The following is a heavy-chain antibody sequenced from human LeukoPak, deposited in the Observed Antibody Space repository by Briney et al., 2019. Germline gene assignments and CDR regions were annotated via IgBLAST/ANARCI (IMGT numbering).Heavy chain of an antibody. D-gene: IGHD4-17*01. Sequence: GGSLRLSCAASGFTFSSYAMSWVRQAPGKGLEWVSAISGSGGSTYYADSVKGRFTISRDNSKNTLYLQMNSLRAEDTAVYYCAKDNGMTTVTKGSLDYWGQGTLVTVSS. CDR2: ISGSGGST. J-gene: IGHJ4*02. V-gene: IGHV3-23*01. CDR1: GFTFSSYA. CDR3: AKDNGMTTVTKGSLDY.